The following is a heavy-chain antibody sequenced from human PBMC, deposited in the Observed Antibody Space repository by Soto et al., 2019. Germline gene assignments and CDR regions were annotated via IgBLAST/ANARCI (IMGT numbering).Heavy chain of an antibody. CDR3: ARGKLPDYYYYGMDV. Sequence: PGGSLRLSCAASGFTFSSYAMHWVRQAPGKGLEWIGSIYSSGRSYYNPSLSSRVTISLDTAKNQIYLKVNSVTAADTAVYYCARGKLPDYYYYGMDVWGQGTTVTVSS. V-gene: IGHV4-39*01. CDR2: IYSSGRS. J-gene: IGHJ6*02. CDR1: GFTFSSYAMH.